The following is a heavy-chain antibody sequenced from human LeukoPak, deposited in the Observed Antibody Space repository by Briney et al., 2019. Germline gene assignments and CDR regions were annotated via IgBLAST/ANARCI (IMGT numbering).Heavy chain of an antibody. CDR3: ARGRVVVAATRFDY. CDR2: TNHSGST. J-gene: IGHJ4*02. V-gene: IGHV4-34*01. D-gene: IGHD2-15*01. CDR1: GGSFSGYY. Sequence: PSETLSLTCAVYGGSFSGYYWSWIRQPPGKGLEWIGETNHSGSTNYNPSLKSRVTISVDTSKNQFSLKLSSVTAADTAVYYCARGRVVVAATRFDYWGQGTLVTVSS.